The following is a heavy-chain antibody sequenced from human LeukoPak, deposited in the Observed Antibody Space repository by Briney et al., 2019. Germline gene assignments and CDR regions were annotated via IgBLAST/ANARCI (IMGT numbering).Heavy chain of an antibody. CDR3: AKARSWGLDY. J-gene: IGHJ4*02. CDR1: GFTFSSYG. V-gene: IGHV3-30*18. CDR2: ISYDGSNK. Sequence: PGGSLRLSCAASGFTFSSYGMHWVRQAPGKGLEGVAGISYDGSNKYYADSVKGRFTISRDNSKNTLYLQLNSLSAADTAVYYCAKARSWGLDYWGQGTLVTVSS. D-gene: IGHD3-16*01.